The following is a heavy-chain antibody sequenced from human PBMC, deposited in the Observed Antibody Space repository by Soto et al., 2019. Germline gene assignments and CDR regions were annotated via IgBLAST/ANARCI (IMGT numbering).Heavy chain of an antibody. CDR2: MSGSGSSI. V-gene: IGHV3-23*01. D-gene: IGHD1-20*01. J-gene: IGHJ6*02. CDR3: ARDNWNGAYYGLDV. Sequence: EAQLLESGGGLVQPGESLTLSCVASHFAFNIDAMTWVRQAPGKGLGWVSSMSGSGSSIYYADSVKGRFTITKDKSKKALYLQMNSLRAEDTAVYWCARDNWNGAYYGLDVWGQGTTVTVS. CDR1: HFAFNIDA.